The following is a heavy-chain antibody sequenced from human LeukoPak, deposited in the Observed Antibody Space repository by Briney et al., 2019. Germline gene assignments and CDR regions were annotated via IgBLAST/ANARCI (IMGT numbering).Heavy chain of an antibody. D-gene: IGHD1-26*01. CDR1: GFTFSSYA. CDR3: ARGRVGSTYLDDC. CDR2: ISYDGSNK. J-gene: IGHJ4*02. Sequence: TGGSLRLSCAASGFTFSSYAMHWVRQAPGKGLEWVAVISYDGSNKYYADSVKGRFTISRDNSKNTLYLQMNSLRAEDTAVYYCARGRVGSTYLDDCWGQGTLVTVSS. V-gene: IGHV3-30-3*01.